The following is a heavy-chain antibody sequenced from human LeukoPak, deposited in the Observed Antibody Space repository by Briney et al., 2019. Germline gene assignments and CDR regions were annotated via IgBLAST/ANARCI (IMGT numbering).Heavy chain of an antibody. CDR3: ARGQEWDQDYYDSSGYYYFDY. D-gene: IGHD3-22*01. V-gene: IGHV3-21*04. J-gene: IGHJ4*02. CDR2: IGPTGSDR. Sequence: GGSLRLSCTASGLTFSTSGFNWVRQAPGKGLEWVASIGPTGSDRYHADSIKGRFTISRDNANNFLYLQMNSLRAEDTAVYYCARGQEWDQDYYDSSGYYYFDYWGQGTLVTVSS. CDR1: GLTFSTSG.